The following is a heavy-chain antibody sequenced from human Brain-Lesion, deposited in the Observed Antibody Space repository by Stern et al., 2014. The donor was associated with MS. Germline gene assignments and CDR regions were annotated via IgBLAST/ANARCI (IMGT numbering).Heavy chain of an antibody. CDR2: IYWDEDK. V-gene: IGHV2-5*02. J-gene: IGHJ5*02. CDR3: AHRLSRDGNREHNWFDP. D-gene: IGHD1-14*01. CDR1: GFSLSSNGVG. Sequence: QVTLRESGPTLVKPTQTLTLTCIVSGFSLSSNGVGVGWLRQPPGKALEXLALIYWDEDKRNSPSLRTRLTVTKDTAKNQVVVTMTTMDPVDTATYFCAHRLSRDGNREHNWFDPWGQGRLVTVSS.